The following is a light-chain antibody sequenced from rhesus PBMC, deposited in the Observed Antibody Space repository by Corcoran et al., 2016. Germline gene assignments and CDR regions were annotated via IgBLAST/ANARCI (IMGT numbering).Light chain of an antibody. Sequence: DIQMTQSPSSLSASVGDRVTITCRTSENVNNYLNWYQQKPGKAPKLLIYKASILQSGVPSRLSGSGSGTDYTFTISSLQSEDVATYYCQHNYGTPRTFGQGTKVEIK. V-gene: IGKV1-74*01. CDR2: KAS. J-gene: IGKJ1*01. CDR3: QHNYGTPRT. CDR1: ENVNNY.